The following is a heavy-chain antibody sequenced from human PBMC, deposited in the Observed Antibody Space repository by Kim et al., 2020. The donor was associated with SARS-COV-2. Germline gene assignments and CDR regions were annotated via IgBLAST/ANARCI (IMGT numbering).Heavy chain of an antibody. CDR1: GFTFRDRS. CDR3: AKDARGSSNYYYFDS. CDR2: ISWAGDRK. J-gene: IGHJ4*02. V-gene: IGHV3-43*01. D-gene: IGHD4-4*01. Sequence: GGSLRLSCTVSGFTFRDRSMHWVRQAPGKGLEWVSAISWAGDRKDYADSVKGRFTISRDNSKDSLYLQMNSLTTEDTALYYCAKDARGSSNYYYFDSWGQGTLVTVSS.